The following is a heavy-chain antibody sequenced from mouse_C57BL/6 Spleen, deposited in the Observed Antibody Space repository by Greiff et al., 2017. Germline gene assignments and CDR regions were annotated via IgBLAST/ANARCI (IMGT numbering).Heavy chain of an antibody. CDR2: IDPSDSET. CDR3: ARDYYGSSYDY. CDR1: GYTFTSYW. J-gene: IGHJ2*01. Sequence: VQLQQPGADLVRPGSSVKLSCKASGYTFTSYWMHWVKQRPIQGLEWIGNIDPSDSETHYNQKFKDKATLTVDKSSSTAYMQLSSLTSEDSAVYYCARDYYGSSYDYWGQGTTLTVSS. V-gene: IGHV1-52*01. D-gene: IGHD1-1*01.